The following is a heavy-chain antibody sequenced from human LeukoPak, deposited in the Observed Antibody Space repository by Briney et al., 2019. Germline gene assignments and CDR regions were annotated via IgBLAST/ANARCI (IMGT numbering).Heavy chain of an antibody. CDR2: IKQDGSEK. D-gene: IGHD2-15*01. Sequence: PGGSLRLSCAASGFTFSGYWMSWVRQAPGKGLEWVANIKQDGSEKYYVDSVKGRFTISRDNAKNSLYLQMNSLRAEDTAVYYCARAVGYCSGGSCFIDYWGQGTLVTVSS. J-gene: IGHJ4*02. CDR3: ARAVGYCSGGSCFIDY. V-gene: IGHV3-7*01. CDR1: GFTFSGYW.